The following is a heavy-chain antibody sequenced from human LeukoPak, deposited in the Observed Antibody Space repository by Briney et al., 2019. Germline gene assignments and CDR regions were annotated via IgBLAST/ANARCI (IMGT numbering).Heavy chain of an antibody. Sequence: GASVKVSCKASGGTFSSYAISWVRQAPGQGLEWMGWINPNSGGTNYAQKFQGWVTMTRDTSISTAYMELSRLRSDDTAVYYCARSLSMYSSGWYYFDYWGQGTLVTVSS. CDR3: ARSLSMYSSGWYYFDY. D-gene: IGHD6-19*01. V-gene: IGHV1-2*04. J-gene: IGHJ4*02. CDR1: GGTFSSYA. CDR2: INPNSGGT.